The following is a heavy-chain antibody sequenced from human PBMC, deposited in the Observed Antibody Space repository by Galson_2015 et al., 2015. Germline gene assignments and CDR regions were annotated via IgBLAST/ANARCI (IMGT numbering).Heavy chain of an antibody. CDR2: IWYDGNNK. J-gene: IGHJ4*02. V-gene: IGHV3-33*01. CDR3: ATDPTALLRYPF. CDR1: GFTFSRYG. D-gene: IGHD3-9*01. Sequence: SLRLSCAASGFTFSRYGMHWVRQAPGKGLEWVSLIWYDGNNKYYADSVKGRFTISRDNSKNTLYLQMNSLRAEDTAVYYCATDPTALLRYPFRGQGTLVTVSS.